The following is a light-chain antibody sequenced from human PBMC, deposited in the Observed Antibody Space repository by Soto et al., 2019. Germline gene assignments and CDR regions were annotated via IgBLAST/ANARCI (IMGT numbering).Light chain of an antibody. CDR2: VVS. Sequence: QSALTQPAYVSGSPGQSIAISYTGTSSDVGGYNYVSWHQQHPGKAPKVLISVVSNRPSGVSNRFSGSKSGNTASLTISGLQAEDEADYYCSSYRSGGTFVFGSGTKVTVL. CDR3: SSYRSGGTFV. CDR1: SSDVGGYNY. J-gene: IGLJ1*01. V-gene: IGLV2-14*01.